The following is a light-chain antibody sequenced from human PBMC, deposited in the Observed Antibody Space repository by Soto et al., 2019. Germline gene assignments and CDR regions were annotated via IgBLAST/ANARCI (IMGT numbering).Light chain of an antibody. V-gene: IGKV3-20*01. CDR2: GAS. J-gene: IGKJ1*01. CDR3: QQYGSSPWT. Sequence: EIVLTQSPGTLSLSPGERATLSCRASQSVSRNFLAWYQQKPGQAPRLLIYGASSRATGIPDRFSGSGSGTDFTLTISRLEPEDFAVYYCQQYGSSPWTFGQGTKMEIK. CDR1: QSVSRNF.